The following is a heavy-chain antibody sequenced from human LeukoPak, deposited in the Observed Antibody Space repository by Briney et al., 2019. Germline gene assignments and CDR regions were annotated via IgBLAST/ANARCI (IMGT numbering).Heavy chain of an antibody. CDR1: GYTFTSYG. Sequence: ASVKVSCKASGYTFTSYGISWVRQAPGQGLEWMGWISAYNGNTNYAQKLQGRVTMTTDTSTSTAYMELRSLRSDDTAVYYCARDKPPNSSGWLAYWFDPWGQGTLVTVSS. V-gene: IGHV1-18*01. J-gene: IGHJ5*02. CDR2: ISAYNGNT. CDR3: ARDKPPNSSGWLAYWFDP. D-gene: IGHD6-19*01.